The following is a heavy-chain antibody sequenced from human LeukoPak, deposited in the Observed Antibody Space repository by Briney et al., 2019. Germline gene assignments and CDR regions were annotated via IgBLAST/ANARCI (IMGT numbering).Heavy chain of an antibody. CDR1: GFTFSSSW. J-gene: IGHJ5*02. CDR3: ARDYLGWFDP. Sequence: PGGSLRLSCAASGFTFSSSWMHWVRQAPGKGLVWFSRISNVGSSTNYADSVKGRFTISRDNAKNTLYLQMNSLRAEDTAVYYCARDYLGWFDPWGQGTLVTVSS. CDR2: ISNVGSST. V-gene: IGHV3-74*01.